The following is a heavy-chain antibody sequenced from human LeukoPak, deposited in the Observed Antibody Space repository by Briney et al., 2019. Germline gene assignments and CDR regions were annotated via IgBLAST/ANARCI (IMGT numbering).Heavy chain of an antibody. D-gene: IGHD2-2*01. Sequence: SVKVSCKASGGTFSSYAISWVRQAPGQGLEWMGGIIPIFGTANYAQKFQGRVTITADESTSTAYMELSSLRAEDTAVYYCARERLCSSTNCYGPPNYYYGMDVWGQGTTVTVSS. CDR1: GGTFSSYA. V-gene: IGHV1-69*13. J-gene: IGHJ6*02. CDR3: ARERLCSSTNCYGPPNYYYGMDV. CDR2: IIPIFGTA.